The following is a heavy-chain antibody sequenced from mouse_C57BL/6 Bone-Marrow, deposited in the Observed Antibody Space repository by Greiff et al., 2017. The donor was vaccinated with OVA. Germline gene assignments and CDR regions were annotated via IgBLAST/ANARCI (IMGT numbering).Heavy chain of an antibody. Sequence: ESGAELARPGASVKLSCKASGYTFTSYGISWVKQRTGQGLEWIGEIYPRSGNTYYNEKFKGKATLTADKSSSTAYMELRSLTSEDSAVYFCARRAYGHYYAMDYWGQGTSVTVSS. V-gene: IGHV1-81*01. CDR3: ARRAYGHYYAMDY. J-gene: IGHJ4*01. CDR2: IYPRSGNT. D-gene: IGHD1-1*01. CDR1: GYTFTSYG.